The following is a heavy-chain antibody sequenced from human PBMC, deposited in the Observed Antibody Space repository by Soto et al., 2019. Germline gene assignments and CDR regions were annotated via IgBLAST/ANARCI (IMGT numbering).Heavy chain of an antibody. Sequence: EVQLVESGGGLVQPGGSLRLSCAASGFTFSSYDMHWVRQATGKGLEWVSAIGTAGDTYYPGSVKGRFTISRENAKNSLYLQMNSLRAGDTAVYSCARAPSGYCISTSCYVSYYYGMDVWGQGTTVTVSS. CDR2: IGTAGDT. J-gene: IGHJ6*02. D-gene: IGHD2-2*03. V-gene: IGHV3-13*01. CDR1: GFTFSSYD. CDR3: ARAPSGYCISTSCYVSYYYGMDV.